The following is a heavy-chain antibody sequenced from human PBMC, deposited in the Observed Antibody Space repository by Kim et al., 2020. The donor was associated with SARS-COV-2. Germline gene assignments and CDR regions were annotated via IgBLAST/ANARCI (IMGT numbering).Heavy chain of an antibody. CDR2: INQVGSDK. J-gene: IGHJ6*02. Sequence: GGSLRLSCAASRFTFDSYWMTWVRLAPGKGLEWVANINQVGSDKYYVDSVKGRFTISRDNSKNTLYLQMNTLRAEDTAIYYCARDTRFYYVLYVWGQGTTVTVSS. CDR3: ARDTRFYYVLYV. V-gene: IGHV3-7*03. CDR1: RFTFDSYW. D-gene: IGHD3-3*01.